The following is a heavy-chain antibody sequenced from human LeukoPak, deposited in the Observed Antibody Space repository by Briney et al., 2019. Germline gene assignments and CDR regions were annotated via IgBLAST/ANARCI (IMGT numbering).Heavy chain of an antibody. CDR3: ARATQYCSGGSCYDTWFDP. Sequence: GGSLRLSCAASGFTFSSYGMHWVRQAPGKGLEWVTFIRYDGSNKYYADSMKGRFTISRDNAKNSLYLQMNSLRAEDTAVYYCARATQYCSGGSCYDTWFDPWGQGTLVTVSS. D-gene: IGHD2-15*01. CDR2: IRYDGSNK. J-gene: IGHJ5*02. CDR1: GFTFSSYG. V-gene: IGHV3-30*02.